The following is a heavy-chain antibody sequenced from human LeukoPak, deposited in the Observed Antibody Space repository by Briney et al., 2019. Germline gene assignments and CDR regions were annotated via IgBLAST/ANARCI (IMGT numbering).Heavy chain of an antibody. CDR1: GYTFTDYY. CDR3: ATNPERGVVTNDY. V-gene: IGHV1-69-2*01. CDR2: VDPEDGET. J-gene: IGHJ4*02. Sequence: ATVKISCKXSGYTFTDYYMHWVQQAPGKGLEWMGLVDPEDGETIYAEKFQGRVTITADTSTDTAYMELSSLRSEDTAVYYCATNPERGVVTNDYWGQGTLVTVSS. D-gene: IGHD3-3*01.